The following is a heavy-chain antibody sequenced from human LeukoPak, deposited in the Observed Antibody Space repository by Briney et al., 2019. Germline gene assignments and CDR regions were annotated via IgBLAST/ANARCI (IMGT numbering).Heavy chain of an antibody. J-gene: IGHJ6*04. CDR1: GGSISRSSYY. V-gene: IGHV4-39*07. CDR3: VRDAKPTNCLDV. Sequence: PSETLSLTCTVSGGSISRSSYYWGWIRQPPGKGLEWIGSIYYRGSTLYNPSLKSRVNISVDTSKNQFSLKLSSVTAADTAVYYCVRDAKPTNCLDVWGKGTTVTVSS. CDR2: IYYRGST. D-gene: IGHD2-2*01.